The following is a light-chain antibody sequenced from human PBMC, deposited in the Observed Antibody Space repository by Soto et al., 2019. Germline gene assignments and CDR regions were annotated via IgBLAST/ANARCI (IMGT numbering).Light chain of an antibody. CDR3: CSYAGSYHVV. J-gene: IGLJ2*01. CDR1: SSDVGGYNY. CDR2: DVS. Sequence: QSVLTQPRSVSGSPGQSVTISCTRTSSDVGGYNYVSWYQQHPGKAPKLMIYDVSKRPSGVPDRFSGSKSGNTASLTISGLQAEDEADYYCCSYAGSYHVVFGRGTELTVL. V-gene: IGLV2-11*01.